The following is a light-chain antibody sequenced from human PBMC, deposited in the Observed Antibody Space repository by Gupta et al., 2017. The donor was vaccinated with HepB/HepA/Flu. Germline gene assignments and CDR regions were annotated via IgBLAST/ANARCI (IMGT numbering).Light chain of an antibody. CDR1: SSDVGGYNC. CDR2: DVS. V-gene: IGLV2-11*01. J-gene: IGLJ2*01. CDR3: CAYTANSVV. Sequence: SALTQPRSVSGSPGQSATISCTGISSDVGGYNCISWYQQHPGKVPRLTIYDVSKRPSAVPDRLSGSKSGNTASLTSSGLKAEDEDDCYCCAYTANSVVFGGGTKLTVL.